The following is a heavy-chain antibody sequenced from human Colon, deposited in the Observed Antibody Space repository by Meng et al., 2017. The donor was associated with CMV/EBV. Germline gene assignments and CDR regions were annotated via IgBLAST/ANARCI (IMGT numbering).Heavy chain of an antibody. CDR3: ARQPLFTGAYGGGYFLH. CDR1: GGSISSSSDY. CDR2: IYYSGTT. V-gene: IGHV4-39*01. Sequence: LRLSCTVSGGSISSSSDYWGWIRRPPGKGLVWIGTIYYSGTTYYNPSLTSRVTISVDTSKNPFSLRLSSVTAAETAVYYCARQPLFTGAYGGGYFLHWGQGALVTVSS. J-gene: IGHJ1*01. D-gene: IGHD2-21*01.